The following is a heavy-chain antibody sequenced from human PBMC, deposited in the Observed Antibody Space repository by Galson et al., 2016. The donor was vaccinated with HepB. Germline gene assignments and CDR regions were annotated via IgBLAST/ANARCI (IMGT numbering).Heavy chain of an antibody. CDR3: ARGGGYDYIWGSYRYLGAFDI. J-gene: IGHJ3*02. CDR2: IYHSGST. V-gene: IGHV4-30-4*01. D-gene: IGHD3-16*02. Sequence: TLSLTCTVSGGSISSGDYYWSWIRQPPGKGLEWIGYIYHSGSTYYNPSLKSRLTISVDTSKKQFSLKLSSVTAADTAVYYCARGGGYDYIWGSYRYLGAFDIWGQGTMVTVSS. CDR1: GGSISSGDYY.